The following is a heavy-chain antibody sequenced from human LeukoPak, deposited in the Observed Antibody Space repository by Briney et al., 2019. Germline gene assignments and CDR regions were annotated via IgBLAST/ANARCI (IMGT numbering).Heavy chain of an antibody. J-gene: IGHJ4*02. Sequence: AGGSLRLSCAASGFTFSSYAMSWVRQAPGKGLEWVSAISGSGGSTYYADSVKGRFTISRDNSKNTLYLQMNSLRAEDTAVYYCAKVIAVAGKYYFDYWGQGTLVTVSS. CDR1: GFTFSSYA. D-gene: IGHD6-19*01. V-gene: IGHV3-23*01. CDR2: ISGSGGST. CDR3: AKVIAVAGKYYFDY.